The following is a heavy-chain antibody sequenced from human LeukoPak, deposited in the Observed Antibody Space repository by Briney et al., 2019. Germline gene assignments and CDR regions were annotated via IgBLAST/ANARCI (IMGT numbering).Heavy chain of an antibody. D-gene: IGHD3-16*02. CDR2: INSDGSST. J-gene: IGHJ2*01. CDR1: GFTFSSYW. CDR3: ARGGTYRSYWYFDL. V-gene: IGHV3-74*01. Sequence: GGSLRLSCAASGFTFSSYWMHWVRQAPGKGLVWVSRINSDGSSTSYVDSVKGRFTISRDNAKNTLYLQMNSLRAEDTAVYYCARGGTYRSYWYFDLWGRGTLVTVSS.